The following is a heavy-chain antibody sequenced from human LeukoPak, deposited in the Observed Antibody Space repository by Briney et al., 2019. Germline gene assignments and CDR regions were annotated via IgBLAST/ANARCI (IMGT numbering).Heavy chain of an antibody. CDR3: ARDRAGNWNDVFPDY. J-gene: IGHJ4*02. V-gene: IGHV3-23*01. Sequence: GGSLRLSCAASGFTFSSYAMSWVRQAPGKGLEWVSGVSGSGGNTNYADSVKGRFTISRDNSKNTLYLQMNSLRAEDTAVYYCARDRAGNWNDVFPDYWGQGTLVTVSS. CDR2: VSGSGGNT. CDR1: GFTFSSYA. D-gene: IGHD1-1*01.